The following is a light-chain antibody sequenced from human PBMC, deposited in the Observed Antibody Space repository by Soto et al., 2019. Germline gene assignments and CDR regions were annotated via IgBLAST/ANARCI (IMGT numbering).Light chain of an antibody. Sequence: DIQMTQSPSFLSASVGDRVTITCRATQSVSNFLNWYQQKPGTAPKLLIYGVSSLQSGVPSRFSRSASGTDYTLTISNLQPEDFATYYCQQRYSLPRTFGQGTKVEV. CDR2: GVS. CDR1: QSVSNF. CDR3: QQRYSLPRT. J-gene: IGKJ1*01. V-gene: IGKV1-39*01.